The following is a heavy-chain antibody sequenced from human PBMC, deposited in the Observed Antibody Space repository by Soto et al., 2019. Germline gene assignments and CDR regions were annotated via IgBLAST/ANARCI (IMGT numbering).Heavy chain of an antibody. D-gene: IGHD6-6*01. CDR1: GGSISSNSHY. CDR2: IYYSGRT. J-gene: IGHJ5*02. CDR3: MRYSSASGWFDP. Sequence: QLQLQESGPGLVKPSETLSLTCTVSGGSISSNSHYWGWVRQAPGKGLEWIGVIYYSGRTYYKTSLKSRVTFSVDTSKTQSSLHLSSVTAADTAMYYCMRYSSASGWFDPWCQETLVTVSS. V-gene: IGHV4-39*01.